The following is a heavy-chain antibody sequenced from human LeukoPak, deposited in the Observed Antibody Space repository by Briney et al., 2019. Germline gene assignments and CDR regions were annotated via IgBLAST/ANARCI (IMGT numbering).Heavy chain of an antibody. CDR2: ISYDGKIK. J-gene: IGHJ4*02. D-gene: IGHD6-19*01. CDR1: GFTFRTSP. CDR3: ARSSSGWYGGFDY. Sequence: PGRSLRLSCAASGFTFRTSPMHWVRQAPGKGLEWVAVISYDGKIKVYADSVKGRFTISRDIAKNMLYLEMNSLRAEDTAVYYCARSSSGWYGGFDYWGQGTLVTVSS. V-gene: IGHV3-30*04.